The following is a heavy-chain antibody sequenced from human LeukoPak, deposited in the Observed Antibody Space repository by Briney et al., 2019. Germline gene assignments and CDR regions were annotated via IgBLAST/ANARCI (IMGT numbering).Heavy chain of an antibody. CDR2: ISSSGSTV. CDR1: GFTFSNYE. Sequence: QAGGSLRLSCAASGFTFSNYEMNWVRQAPGKGLEWVSYISSSGSTVYYADSVKGRFTISRDNAKNSLYLQMNSLRAEDTAVYYCARYRSPLDYWGQGTLVTVSS. V-gene: IGHV3-48*03. J-gene: IGHJ4*02. D-gene: IGHD3-16*02. CDR3: ARYRSPLDY.